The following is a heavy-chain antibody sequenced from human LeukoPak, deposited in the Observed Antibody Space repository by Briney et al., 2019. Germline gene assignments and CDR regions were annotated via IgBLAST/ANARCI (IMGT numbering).Heavy chain of an antibody. V-gene: IGHV3-33*01. J-gene: IGHJ4*02. Sequence: GGSLRLSCAASGFTFSSYGMHWVRQAPGKGLEWVAVIWYDGSNKYYADSVKGRFTISSDNSKSTLYLQMNSLRAEDTAVYYCARDYLRYDSSGYFHYWGQGTLVTVSS. CDR3: ARDYLRYDSSGYFHY. CDR1: GFTFSSYG. CDR2: IWYDGSNK. D-gene: IGHD3-22*01.